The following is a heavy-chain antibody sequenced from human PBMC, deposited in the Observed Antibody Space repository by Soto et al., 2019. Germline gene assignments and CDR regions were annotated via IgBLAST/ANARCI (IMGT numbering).Heavy chain of an antibody. CDR1: GYTFTGYA. J-gene: IGHJ4*02. CDR2: INAGNGNT. V-gene: IGHV1-3*01. D-gene: IGHD4-17*01. Sequence: ASVKVSCKASGYTFTGYAMHWVRQAPGQRLEWMGWINAGNGNTKYSQKFQGRVTITRDTSASTAYMELSSLRSEDTAVYYCARDPTTVVTRAPYWGQGTLVTVSS. CDR3: ARDPTTVVTRAPY.